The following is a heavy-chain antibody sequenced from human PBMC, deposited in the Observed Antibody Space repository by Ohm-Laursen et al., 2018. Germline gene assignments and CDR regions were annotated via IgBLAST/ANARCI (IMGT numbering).Heavy chain of an antibody. CDR3: AKDTGAHLGYYYYGMDV. J-gene: IGHJ6*02. CDR2: MNPNSGNT. Sequence: GASVKVSCKASGYTFTSYDINWVRQATGQGLEWMGWMNPNSGNTGYAQKFQGRVTMTRNTSISTAYMELSSLRSEDTALYYCAKDTGAHLGYYYYGMDVWGQGTTVTVSS. V-gene: IGHV1-8*01. D-gene: IGHD7-27*01. CDR1: GYTFTSYD.